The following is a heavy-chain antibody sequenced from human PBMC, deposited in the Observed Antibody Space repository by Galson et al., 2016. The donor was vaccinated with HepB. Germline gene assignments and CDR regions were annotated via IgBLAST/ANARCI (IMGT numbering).Heavy chain of an antibody. CDR3: ARGSTFYQYWSPSRPYWFDP. D-gene: IGHD3-16*01. V-gene: IGHV3-33*01. J-gene: IGHJ5*02. Sequence: SLRLSCAASGFTFSNSGIHWVRQAPGQGLEWVAVIWYDGITKYYSDSVQGRFTVTRDNSKTTVYLQVNSLRAEDTAVYYCARGSTFYQYWSPSRPYWFDPWGQGTLVTVSS. CDR2: IWYDGITK. CDR1: GFTFSNSG.